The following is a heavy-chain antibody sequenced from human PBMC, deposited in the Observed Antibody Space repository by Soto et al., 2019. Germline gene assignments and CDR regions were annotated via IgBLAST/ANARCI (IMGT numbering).Heavy chain of an antibody. CDR1: GFTFSSYG. CDR2: IWYDGSNK. CDR3: ARTNYGSGSYGAFDY. D-gene: IGHD3-10*01. V-gene: IGHV3-33*01. J-gene: IGHJ4*02. Sequence: GGSLRLSCAASGFTFSSYGMHWVRQAPGKGLEWVAVIWYDGSNKYYADSVKGRFTISRDNSKNTLYLQMNSLRAEDTAVYYCARTNYGSGSYGAFDYWGQGTLVTVSS.